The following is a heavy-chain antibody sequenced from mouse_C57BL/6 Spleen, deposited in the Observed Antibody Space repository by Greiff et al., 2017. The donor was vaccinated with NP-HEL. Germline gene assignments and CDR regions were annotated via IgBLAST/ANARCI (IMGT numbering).Heavy chain of an antibody. Sequence: EVKVVESGGGLVKPGGSLKLSCAASGFTFSDYGMHWVRQAPEKGLEWVAYISSGSSTIYYADTVKGRFTISRDNAKNTLFLQMTSLRSEDTAMYYCARGGNYGRFAYWGQGTLVTVSA. D-gene: IGHD2-1*01. CDR1: GFTFSDYG. J-gene: IGHJ3*01. CDR2: ISSGSSTI. V-gene: IGHV5-17*01. CDR3: ARGGNYGRFAY.